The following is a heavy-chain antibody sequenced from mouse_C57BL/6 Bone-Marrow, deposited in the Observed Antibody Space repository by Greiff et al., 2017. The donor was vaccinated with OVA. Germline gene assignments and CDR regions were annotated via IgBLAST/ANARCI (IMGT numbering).Heavy chain of an antibody. Sequence: EVQLQQSGAELVRPGASVKLSCTASGFNIKDDYMHWVKQRPEQGLEWIGWIDPENGDTEYASKFQGKATITADASSNTAYLQLSSLTSEYTAVYYCTITTVVATKWYFDDWGTGTTVTVSS. CDR2: IDPENGDT. CDR3: TITTVVATKWYFDD. D-gene: IGHD1-1*01. J-gene: IGHJ1*03. CDR1: GFNIKDDY. V-gene: IGHV14-4*01.